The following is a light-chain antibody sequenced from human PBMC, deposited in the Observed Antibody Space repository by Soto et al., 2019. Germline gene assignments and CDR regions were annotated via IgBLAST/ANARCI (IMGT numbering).Light chain of an antibody. V-gene: IGKV3-20*01. J-gene: IGKJ1*01. CDR1: QSVSTSY. CDR2: DTS. Sequence: EIVLTQSPGTLSLSPGERATLSCRASQSVSTSYLAWYQQKPGQAPRLLIYDTSSRVTGIPDRFSGSGSGTDFTLTISRLEPEDFAVYYCQQYGASRWTFGPGTKRDIK. CDR3: QQYGASRWT.